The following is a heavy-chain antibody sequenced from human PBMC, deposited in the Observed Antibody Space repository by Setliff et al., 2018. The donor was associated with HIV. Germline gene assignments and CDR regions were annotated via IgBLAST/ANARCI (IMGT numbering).Heavy chain of an antibody. CDR3: AQIRADSYGYGALGF. D-gene: IGHD5-18*01. V-gene: IGHV2-70*04. CDR2: IDWEDDK. CDR1: GFSLTTSGIR. J-gene: IGHJ4*02. Sequence: SGPTLVNPTQTLTLTCTFSGFSLTTSGIRVTWVRQPPGKALEWLARIDWEDDKFYSTSLKTRLTISKDTSKNQVVLTMTNMDPVDTATYYCAQIRADSYGYGALGFWGQGTLVTVSS.